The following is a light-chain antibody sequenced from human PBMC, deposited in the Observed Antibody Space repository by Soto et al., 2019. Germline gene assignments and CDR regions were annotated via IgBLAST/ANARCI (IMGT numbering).Light chain of an antibody. CDR1: QSVSSSY. CDR3: KQFDTSPPST. J-gene: IGKJ5*01. Sequence: EIVLTQSPGTLSLSPGERATLSCRASQSVSSSYLAWYQQKPGQAPRLLIYGASSRATGIPARFSGSGSGTDFTLTISILEPGDFAVYYCKQFDTSPPSTFGQGTRLEIK. V-gene: IGKV3-20*01. CDR2: GAS.